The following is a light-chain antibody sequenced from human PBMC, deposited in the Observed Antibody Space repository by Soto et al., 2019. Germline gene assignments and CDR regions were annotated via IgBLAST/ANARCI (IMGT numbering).Light chain of an antibody. V-gene: IGKV3D-15*01. Sequence: EIVMTQSPATLSVSLGERATLSCRASQDVNIYLAWYQQKPGQAPMLLISGASTRATGIPASFSGSGSGTEFTLTVSSQQSEDGAVYYCQQDGNWALTFGGGTNVEIK. J-gene: IGKJ4*01. CDR2: GAS. CDR3: QQDGNWALT. CDR1: QDVNIY.